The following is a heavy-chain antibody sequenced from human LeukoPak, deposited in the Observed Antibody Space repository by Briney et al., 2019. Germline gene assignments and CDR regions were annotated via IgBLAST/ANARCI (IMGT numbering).Heavy chain of an antibody. D-gene: IGHD2-15*01. Sequence: GGSLRLSCAASAFTFSTYGMHWVRQAPGKGLEWVAVILYDGNNKYYADSVSGRFTISRDNIKNSLYLRMDSLRADDTALYFCAREIASGPLDYWGQGTVVTVAS. CDR2: ILYDGNNK. V-gene: IGHV3-30*03. CDR3: AREIASGPLDY. J-gene: IGHJ4*02. CDR1: AFTFSTYG.